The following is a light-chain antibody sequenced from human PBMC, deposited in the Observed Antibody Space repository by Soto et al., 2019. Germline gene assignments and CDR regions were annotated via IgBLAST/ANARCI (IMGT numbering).Light chain of an antibody. Sequence: DIQMTQSPSTLSASVGDRVTITRRASQGISNWLAWYQQKPGKVPKLLIYKASNLESGVPSRFSGSGSGTEFTLTISSLQPDDFATYYCQQYSTYSWTFGQGTKVEIK. J-gene: IGKJ1*01. CDR3: QQYSTYSWT. CDR2: KAS. V-gene: IGKV1-5*03. CDR1: QGISNW.